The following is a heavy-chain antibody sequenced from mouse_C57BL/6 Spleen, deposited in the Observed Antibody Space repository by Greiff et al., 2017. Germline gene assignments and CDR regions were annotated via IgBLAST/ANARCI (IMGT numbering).Heavy chain of an antibody. Sequence: QVQLQQPGAELVRPGSSVKLSCKASGYTFTSYWMDWVKQRPGQGLEWIGNIYPSDSETHYNQKFKDKATLTVDKSSSTAYMQLSSLTSEDSAVYYCAREGGITTVVASHWYFDVWDTGTTVTVSS. V-gene: IGHV1-61*01. CDR1: GYTFTSYW. CDR2: IYPSDSET. CDR3: AREGGITTVVASHWYFDV. J-gene: IGHJ1*03. D-gene: IGHD1-1*01.